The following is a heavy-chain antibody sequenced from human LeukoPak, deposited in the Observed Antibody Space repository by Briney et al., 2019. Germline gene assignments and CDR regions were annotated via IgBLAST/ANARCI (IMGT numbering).Heavy chain of an antibody. V-gene: IGHV3-74*01. Sequence: PGGSLRLSCAASGFTFRTYWMHWVRQVPGKGLVWVSRINSDGNIITYADSVKGRFTISRDNTRNMVYLQTDSLTAEDSAVYYCVAGMGNYWGQGTLVSV. CDR1: GFTFRTYW. J-gene: IGHJ4*02. CDR3: VAGMGNY. D-gene: IGHD1-26*01. CDR2: INSDGNII.